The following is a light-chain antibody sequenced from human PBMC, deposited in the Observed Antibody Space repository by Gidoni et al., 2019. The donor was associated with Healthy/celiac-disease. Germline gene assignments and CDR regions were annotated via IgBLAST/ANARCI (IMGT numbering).Light chain of an antibody. Sequence: EIVLPQSPATLSLSPGERATLSCRTSQCVSSYLAWYQQKPGQAPRLLIDDAANRATGIPARFSGSGSGTDFTLTISRLEPEDFAVYYCQQRSNWPPGWTFGQGTKVEIK. CDR3: QQRSNWPPGWT. CDR1: QCVSSY. J-gene: IGKJ1*01. V-gene: IGKV3-11*01. CDR2: DAA.